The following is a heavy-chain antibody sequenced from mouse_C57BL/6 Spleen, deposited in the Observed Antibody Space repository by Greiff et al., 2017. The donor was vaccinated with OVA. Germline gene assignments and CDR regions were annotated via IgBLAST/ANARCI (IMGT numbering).Heavy chain of an antibody. CDR3: ARDRVYGSSYEGYFDV. J-gene: IGHJ1*03. CDR1: GFTFSDYY. V-gene: IGHV5-16*01. CDR2: INYDGSST. D-gene: IGHD1-1*01. Sequence: EVKLMESEGGLVQPGSSMKLSCTASGFTFSDYYMAWVRQVPEKGLEWVANINYDGSSTYYLDSLKSRFIISRDNAKNILYLQMSSLKSEDTATYYCARDRVYGSSYEGYFDVWGTGTTVTVSS.